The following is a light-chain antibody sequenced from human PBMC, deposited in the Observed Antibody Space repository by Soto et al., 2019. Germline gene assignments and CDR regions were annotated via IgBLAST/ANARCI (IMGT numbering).Light chain of an antibody. Sequence: QSVLTQPASVSGSPGQSITISCTGTSSDVGSYNLVSWYQQHPGKAPKLMIYEGSKRPSGVSNRFSGSKSGNTASLTISGLQAEDEADYYCCSYAGSNVVFGGGIKLTVL. V-gene: IGLV2-23*01. CDR3: CSYAGSNVV. CDR2: EGS. CDR1: SSDVGSYNL. J-gene: IGLJ2*01.